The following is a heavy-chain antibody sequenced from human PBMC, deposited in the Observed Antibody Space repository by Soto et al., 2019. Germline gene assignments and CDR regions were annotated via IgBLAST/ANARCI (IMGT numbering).Heavy chain of an antibody. CDR2: INAGNGNT. CDR3: ARDREDIVVVVAAKSL. V-gene: IGHV1-3*01. CDR1: GYTFTSYA. Sequence: ASVKVSCKASGYTFTSYAMHWVRQAPGQRLEWMGWINAGNGNTKYSQKFQGRVTITRDTSASTAYMELSSLRSEDTAVYYCARDREDIVVVVAAKSLWGQGTMVTVSS. D-gene: IGHD2-15*01. J-gene: IGHJ3*01.